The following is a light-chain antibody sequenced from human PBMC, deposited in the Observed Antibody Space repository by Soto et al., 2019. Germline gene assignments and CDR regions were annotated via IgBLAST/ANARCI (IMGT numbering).Light chain of an antibody. Sequence: QSALTQPPSASGSPGQSVTISCTGTSSDVGGYNYVSWYQQYPGKAPKLMIYEVSKRPSGVPDRFSGSKSGNTASLTVSGLQAEDEADYFCSSSAGIYHYLVFGGGTKLTVL. CDR1: SSDVGGYNY. CDR2: EVS. V-gene: IGLV2-8*01. J-gene: IGLJ3*02. CDR3: SSSAGIYHYLV.